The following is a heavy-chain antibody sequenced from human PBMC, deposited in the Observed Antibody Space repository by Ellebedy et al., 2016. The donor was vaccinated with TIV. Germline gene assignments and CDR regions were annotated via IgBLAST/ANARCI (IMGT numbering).Heavy chain of an antibody. Sequence: PGGSLRLSCAASGFPFSRCEFNWVRQSTGKGLEWVSYISSSGTTKYYADSVKGRFTISRDNAKNSLYLQMNSLRAEDTAVYYCAAAHYYFYGKDVWGQGTRVTVSS. CDR3: AAAHYYFYGKDV. CDR2: ISSSGTTK. D-gene: IGHD2-15*01. V-gene: IGHV3-48*03. CDR1: GFPFSRCE. J-gene: IGHJ6*02.